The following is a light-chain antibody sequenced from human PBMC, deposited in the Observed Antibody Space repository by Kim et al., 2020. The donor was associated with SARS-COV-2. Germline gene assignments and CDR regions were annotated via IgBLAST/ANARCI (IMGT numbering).Light chain of an antibody. CDR2: DTS. Sequence: SASVGDRVTITCRASESVGSWLAWYQQKPGTAPKLLIYDTSTLQSGVPSRFSGSGTGTFFTLAISSLQPGDFATYYCQQYQASPYTFGQGTKLEI. CDR3: QQYQASPYT. CDR1: ESVGSW. V-gene: IGKV1-5*01. J-gene: IGKJ2*01.